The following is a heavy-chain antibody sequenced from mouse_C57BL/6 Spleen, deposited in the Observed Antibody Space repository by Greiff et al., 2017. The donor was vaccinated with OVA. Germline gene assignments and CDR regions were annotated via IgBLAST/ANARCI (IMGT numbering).Heavy chain of an antibody. CDR3: ANRDSACYDY. CDR2: INPNNGGT. D-gene: IGHD3-2*02. V-gene: IGHV1-22*01. CDR1: GYTFTDYN. J-gene: IGHJ2*01. Sequence: VQLQQSGPELVKPGASVKMSCKASGYTFTDYNMHWVKQSHGKSLEWIGYINPNNGGTNYNQEFKGKATLTVNKYSSTAYMELRSLTSGYYAGNNCANRDSACYDYWGQGTTLTVSA.